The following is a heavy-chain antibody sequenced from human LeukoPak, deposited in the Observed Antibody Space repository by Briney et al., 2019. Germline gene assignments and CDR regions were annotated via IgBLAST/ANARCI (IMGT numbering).Heavy chain of an antibody. D-gene: IGHD6-19*01. CDR2: ISSSGSTI. V-gene: IGHV3-48*03. CDR1: GFTFSSYE. CDR3: ARAPRLAVAGTEFDY. J-gene: IGHJ4*02. Sequence: GGSLRLSCAASGFTFSSYEMNWVRQAPGKGLEWVSYISSSGSTIYYADSVKGRFTISRDNAKNSLYLQMNSLRAEDTAVYYCARAPRLAVAGTEFDYWGQGTLVTVSS.